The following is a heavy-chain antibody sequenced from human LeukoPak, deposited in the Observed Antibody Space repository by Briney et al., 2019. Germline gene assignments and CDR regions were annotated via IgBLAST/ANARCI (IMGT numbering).Heavy chain of an antibody. D-gene: IGHD6-19*01. J-gene: IGHJ4*02. CDR2: INHSGST. CDR1: GGSFSGYY. CDR3: ARAQWLVDY. Sequence: PSETLSLTCAAYGGSFSGYYWSWIRQPPGKGLEWIGEINHSGSTNYNPSLKSRVTISVDTSKNQFSLKLSSVTAADTAVYYCARAQWLVDYWGQGTLVTVSS. V-gene: IGHV4-34*01.